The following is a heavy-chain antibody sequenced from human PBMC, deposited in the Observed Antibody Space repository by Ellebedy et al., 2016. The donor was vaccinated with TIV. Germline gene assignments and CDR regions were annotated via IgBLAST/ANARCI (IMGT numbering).Heavy chain of an antibody. D-gene: IGHD3-10*01. J-gene: IGHJ4*02. CDR2: LHPIGGST. CDR3: ARDYSGSGSHPLDF. V-gene: IGHV1-46*01. Sequence: AASVKVSCKASGYTFTSYSIHWVRQAPGQGLEWVGILHPIGGSTFYAQKFQDRITMTRNTSTGTVYMELSSLRSEDTAVYYCARDYSGSGSHPLDFWGPGTLVTASS. CDR1: GYTFTSYS.